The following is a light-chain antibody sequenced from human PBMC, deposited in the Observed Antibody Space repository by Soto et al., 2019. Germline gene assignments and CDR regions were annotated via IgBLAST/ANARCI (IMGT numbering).Light chain of an antibody. CDR3: QQYGSSPPLT. Sequence: EFVLTQSPGTLSLSPGERATLSCRASQSVGSNSLAWYQQKPGQAPRILIYGASTRATGIPDRFSGSWSGTDFSLTISRLEPEDFAVYYCQQYGSSPPLTFGGGTKVEIK. CDR1: QSVGSNS. J-gene: IGKJ4*01. V-gene: IGKV3-20*01. CDR2: GAS.